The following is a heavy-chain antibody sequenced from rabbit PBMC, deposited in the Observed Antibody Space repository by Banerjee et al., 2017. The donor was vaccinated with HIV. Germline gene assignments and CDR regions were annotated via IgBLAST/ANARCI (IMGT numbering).Heavy chain of an antibody. CDR3: ARFLGDADWTFSL. D-gene: IGHD5-1*01. Sequence: QQQVEESGGGLVKPGGTLTLTCTASGFSLSSYWMWWVRQAPGKGLEWIGNINTASGINYYASWAKGRFTISKTSSTTVTLQMTSLTAADTATYFCARFLGDADWTFSLWGQGTLVTVS. CDR1: GFSLSSYW. J-gene: IGHJ4*01. CDR2: INTASGIN. V-gene: IGHV1S45*01.